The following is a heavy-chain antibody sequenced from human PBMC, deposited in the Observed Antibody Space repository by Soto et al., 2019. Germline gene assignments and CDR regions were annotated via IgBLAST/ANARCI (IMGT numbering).Heavy chain of an antibody. CDR1: GFTFSSYA. CDR2: ISGSGGST. J-gene: IGHJ4*02. CDR3: AKDEVWSGYYSPFDY. D-gene: IGHD3-3*01. Sequence: GGSLRLSCAASGFTFSSYAMSWVRQAPGKGLEWVSAISGSGGSTYYADSVKGRFTISRDNSKNTLYLQMNSLRAEDTAVYYCAKDEVWSGYYSPFDYWGQGTLVTVSS. V-gene: IGHV3-23*01.